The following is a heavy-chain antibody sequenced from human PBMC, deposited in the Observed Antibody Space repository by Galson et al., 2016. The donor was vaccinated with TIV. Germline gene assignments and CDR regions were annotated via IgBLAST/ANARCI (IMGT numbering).Heavy chain of an antibody. V-gene: IGHV4-39*02. Sequence: ETLSLTCTVSGGSISNNRYYWGWIRQPPGKGLEWLGNIYYTGDTYYSPSLKSRVTMFVDTSKNHFSLRLRSVTAADTAVYYCARLSEWQLAYFDFWGREPWSPSPQ. D-gene: IGHD1-1*01. J-gene: IGHJ4*02. CDR2: IYYTGDT. CDR3: ARLSEWQLAYFDF. CDR1: GGSISNNRYY.